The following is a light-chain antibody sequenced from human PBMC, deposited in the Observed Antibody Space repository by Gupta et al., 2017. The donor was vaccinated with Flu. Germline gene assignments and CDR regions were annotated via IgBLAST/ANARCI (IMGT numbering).Light chain of an antibody. CDR3: CSYAGNYIPWV. J-gene: IGLJ3*02. CDR2: DVI. CDR1: NSDVGAYNY. Sequence: QSALTKPRSVSGSPGQSVPISCTGTNSDVGAYNYVSWYQQHPGKAPKLMIYDVIKRPSGVPDRFSGSKSANTASLTISGLQAEDEADYYCCSYAGNYIPWVFGGGTRLTV. V-gene: IGLV2-11*01.